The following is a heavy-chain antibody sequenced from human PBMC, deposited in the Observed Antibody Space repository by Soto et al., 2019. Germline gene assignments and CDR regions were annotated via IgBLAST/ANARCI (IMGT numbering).Heavy chain of an antibody. Sequence: QPGGSLRLSCAASGFTFSNYAMHWVRQAPGKGLEWVAVISYDGRSKYYADSVKGRFTISRDNSKNTLYLQVNSLRADDTAVYYCARNGSGNYYHFDYWGQGTLVTVSS. J-gene: IGHJ4*02. V-gene: IGHV3-30*04. CDR1: GFTFSNYA. CDR3: ARNGSGNYYHFDY. D-gene: IGHD3-10*01. CDR2: ISYDGRSK.